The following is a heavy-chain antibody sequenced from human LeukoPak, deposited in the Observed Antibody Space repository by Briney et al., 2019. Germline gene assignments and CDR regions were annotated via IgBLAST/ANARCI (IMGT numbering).Heavy chain of an antibody. V-gene: IGHV4-59*01. CDR1: GGSISSYY. J-gene: IGHJ3*02. D-gene: IGHD5-24*01. CDR2: IYYSGST. CDR3: ARVGGYNDAFDI. Sequence: PSETLSLTCTVSGGSISSYYWSWIRQPPGKGLEWIAYIYYSGSTNYNPSLKSRVTISLDTPKNQFFLKLSSVTAADTAIYYCARVGGYNDAFDIWGQGTMVTVSS.